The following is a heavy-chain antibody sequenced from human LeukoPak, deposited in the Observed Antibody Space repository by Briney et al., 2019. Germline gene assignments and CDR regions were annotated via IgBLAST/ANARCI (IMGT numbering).Heavy chain of an antibody. CDR3: ARCHYYDSSGPDY. Sequence: GGSLRLSCAASGFTFSSYSMNWVRQAPGKGLEWVSYISSSSSTIYYADSVKGRFTISRDNAKNSLYLQMNSLRAEDTAVYYCARCHYYDSSGPDYWGQGTLVTVSS. J-gene: IGHJ4*02. CDR2: ISSSSSTI. D-gene: IGHD3-22*01. CDR1: GFTFSSYS. V-gene: IGHV3-48*01.